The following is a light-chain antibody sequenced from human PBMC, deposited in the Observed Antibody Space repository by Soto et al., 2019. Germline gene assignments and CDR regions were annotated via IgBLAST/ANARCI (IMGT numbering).Light chain of an antibody. CDR2: EGS. J-gene: IGLJ1*01. CDR1: SSDVGSYNL. Sequence: QSVLTQPASVSGSPGQSITISCTGTSSDVGSYNLVSWYQQHPGKAPKLIIYEGSKRPSGVSNRFSGSKSGNTASLTISGLKAEDEADYYCCSYAGGSNPYVFGTGTKVTVL. V-gene: IGLV2-23*01. CDR3: CSYAGGSNPYV.